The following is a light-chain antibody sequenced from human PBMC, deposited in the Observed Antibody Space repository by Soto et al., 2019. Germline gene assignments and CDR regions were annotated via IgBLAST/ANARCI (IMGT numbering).Light chain of an antibody. Sequence: EIVLTQSPGTLSLSPGERATLSCRPSQSVSSTYLDWYQHKPGQAPRLIIYAASSRATGIPDRFSGGASATDFTLTISRLEHEDFAGYYCRHYINSQWTFGQGTKVEIK. CDR3: RHYINSQWT. V-gene: IGKV3-20*01. J-gene: IGKJ1*01. CDR2: AAS. CDR1: QSVSSTY.